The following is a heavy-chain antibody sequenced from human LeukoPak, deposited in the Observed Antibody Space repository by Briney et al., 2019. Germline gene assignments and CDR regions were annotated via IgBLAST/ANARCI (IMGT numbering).Heavy chain of an antibody. CDR3: AILHDILTFGYYYYMDV. J-gene: IGHJ6*03. V-gene: IGHV4-38-2*02. CDR2: IYHSGST. Sequence: SETLSLTCTVSGYSISSGYYWGWIRQPPGKGLEWIGSIYHSGSTHYNPSLKSRVTISVDTSKNQFSLKLSSVTAADTAVYYCAILHDILTFGYYYYMDVWGKGTTVTVSS. D-gene: IGHD3-9*01. CDR1: GYSISSGYY.